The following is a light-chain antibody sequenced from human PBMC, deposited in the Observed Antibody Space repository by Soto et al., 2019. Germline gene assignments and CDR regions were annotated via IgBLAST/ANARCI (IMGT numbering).Light chain of an antibody. J-gene: IGKJ2*01. V-gene: IGKV3-20*01. CDR2: GAS. Sequence: EIVLTQSPGTLSLSPGERATLSCRASQTVISSYLAWYQQKPGQAPRLLIYGASNRTTGIPDRFSGSGSGTDFTLTISRLETEDFAVYYCQQYKTFGQGTKLEIK. CDR1: QTVISSY. CDR3: QQYKT.